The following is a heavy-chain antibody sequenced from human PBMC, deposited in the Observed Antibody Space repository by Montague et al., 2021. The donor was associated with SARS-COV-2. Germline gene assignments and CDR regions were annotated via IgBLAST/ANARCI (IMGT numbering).Heavy chain of an antibody. J-gene: IGHJ6*02. Sequence: TLSLTCTVSGGSVNSGDYFWTWIRQPAGKRLEWIGRVYTTGDTNYNPSLKSRVTISVDTSKNQFSLKLTSVTAADTARYYCASQRGELRFSSSSWGWLPESDDQQYYYYAMDVWGQGTTVTVSS. D-gene: IGHD6-6*01. CDR1: GGSVNSGDYF. CDR3: ASQRGELRFSSSSWGWLPESDDQQYYYYAMDV. V-gene: IGHV4-61*02. CDR2: VYTTGDT.